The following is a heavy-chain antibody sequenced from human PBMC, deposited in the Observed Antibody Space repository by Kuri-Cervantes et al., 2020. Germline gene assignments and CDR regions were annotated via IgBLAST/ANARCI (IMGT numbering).Heavy chain of an antibody. CDR1: GGSISSGDYY. Sequence: SETLSLTCTVSGGSISSGDYYWSWIRQPPGKGLEWIGYIYYSGSTYYNPSLKSRVTISVDTSKNQFSLKLSSVTAADTAVYYCAREVGYYYGSGSPWARLETGFDPWGQGTLVTVSS. J-gene: IGHJ5*02. CDR2: IYYSGST. V-gene: IGHV4-30-4*01. CDR3: AREVGYYYGSGSPWARLETGFDP. D-gene: IGHD3-10*01.